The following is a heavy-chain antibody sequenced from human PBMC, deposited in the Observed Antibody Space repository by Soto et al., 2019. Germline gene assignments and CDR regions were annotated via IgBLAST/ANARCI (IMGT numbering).Heavy chain of an antibody. CDR3: AAGFCSSTSCYGFNY. V-gene: IGHV3-23*01. D-gene: IGHD2-2*01. CDR1: GFTFSSYA. Sequence: GGSLRLSCAASGFTFSSYAMSWVRQAPGKGLEWVSAISGSGGSTYYADSVKGRFTISRDNSKNTLYLQMNSLRAEDTAVYYCAAGFCSSTSCYGFNYWGQGTLVTVSS. CDR2: ISGSGGST. J-gene: IGHJ4*02.